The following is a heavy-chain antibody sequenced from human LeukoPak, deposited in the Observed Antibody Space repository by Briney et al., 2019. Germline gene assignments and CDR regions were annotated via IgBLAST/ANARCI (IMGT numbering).Heavy chain of an antibody. CDR3: ARDNMDYDFWSGYWKNNWFDP. CDR1: GYTFTSYG. Sequence: ASVKVSCKASGYTFTSYGISWVRQAPGQGLEWMGWISAYNGNTNYAQKLQGRVTMTTDTSTSTAYMELRSLRSDDTAVYYCARDNMDYDFWSGYWKNNWFDPWGQGTLVAVSS. D-gene: IGHD3-3*01. CDR2: ISAYNGNT. V-gene: IGHV1-18*01. J-gene: IGHJ5*02.